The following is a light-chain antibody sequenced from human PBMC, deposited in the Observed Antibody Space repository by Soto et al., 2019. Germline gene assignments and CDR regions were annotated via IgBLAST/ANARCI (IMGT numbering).Light chain of an antibody. V-gene: IGKV3-20*01. CDR3: QQYNYSPWP. Sequence: SGWTKYKGTLSLSPGERATVSCRASQSVGSNYLAWYQQKPGQAPRLLIYGASSRATGIPDRFSGGGSGTDFTLTISRLEPEDFAVYYCQQYNYSPWPYGQRSKVDIK. CDR2: GAS. CDR1: QSVGSNY. J-gene: IGKJ1*01.